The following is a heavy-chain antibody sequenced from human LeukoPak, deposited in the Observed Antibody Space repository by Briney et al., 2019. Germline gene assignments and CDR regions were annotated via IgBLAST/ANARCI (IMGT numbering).Heavy chain of an antibody. V-gene: IGHV3-20*04. J-gene: IGHJ4*02. D-gene: IGHD3-10*01. CDR2: INWNGGST. CDR1: GFTFSSYA. CDR3: ARDTFYYGSGSLNY. Sequence: PGGSLRLSCAASGFTFSSYAMSWVRQAPGKGLEWVSGINWNGGSTGYADSVKGRFTISRDNAKNTLYLQMNSLRAEDTAVYYCARDTFYYGSGSLNYWGQGTLVTVSS.